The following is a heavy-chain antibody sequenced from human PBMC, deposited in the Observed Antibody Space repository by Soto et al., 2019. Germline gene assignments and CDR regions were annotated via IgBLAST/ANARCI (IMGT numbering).Heavy chain of an antibody. CDR3: ARDPANYYYGMDV. V-gene: IGHV4-59*01. CDR1: GGSISSYY. CDR2: IYYSGST. J-gene: IGHJ6*02. Sequence: QVQLQESGPGLVKPSETLSLTCTVSGGSISSYYWSWIRQPPGKGLEWIGYIYYSGSTNYNPSLKSRVTISVDTSKNQFSLKLSSVTAADTAVYYCARDPANYYYGMDVWGQGTTVTVSS.